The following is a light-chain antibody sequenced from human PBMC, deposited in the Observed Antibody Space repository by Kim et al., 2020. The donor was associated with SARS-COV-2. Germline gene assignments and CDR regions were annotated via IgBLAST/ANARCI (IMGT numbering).Light chain of an antibody. CDR2: DVG. CDR1: SSNVGGYNY. J-gene: IGLJ3*02. CDR3: SSYTTTTTRV. V-gene: IGLV2-14*03. Sequence: QSALTQPASVSGSPGQSITISCTGTSSNVGGYNYVSWYQQHPGKAPKLMIYDVGTRPSGVSDRFSDSKSGNTASLTISGLQTEDEADYYCSSYTTTTTRVFGGGTKLTVL.